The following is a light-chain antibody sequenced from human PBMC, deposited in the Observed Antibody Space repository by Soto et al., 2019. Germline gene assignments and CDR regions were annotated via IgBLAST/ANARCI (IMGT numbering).Light chain of an antibody. Sequence: SALTQPASVSGSPGQSITISCTGTSSDIGSYDLVSWYQQHADKVPKLIIYGVRKRPSGVSNRFSGSKSGNTASLTISGLQAEDEADYYCCSGSTTFYVFGTGTKVTVL. CDR1: SSDIGSYDL. CDR2: GVR. V-gene: IGLV2-23*02. CDR3: CSGSTTFYV. J-gene: IGLJ1*01.